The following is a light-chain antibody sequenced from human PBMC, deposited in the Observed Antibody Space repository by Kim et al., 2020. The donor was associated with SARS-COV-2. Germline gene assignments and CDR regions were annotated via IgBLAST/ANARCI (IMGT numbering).Light chain of an antibody. J-gene: IGLJ2*01. Sequence: KVTILCSGSSSNIGNNDVSWYQQLPGTAPKLLIYDNDKRPPGIPDRFSGSKSGTSATLAITGLQTRDEADYYCATWDHSLNVYVVFGGGTQLTVL. V-gene: IGLV1-51*01. CDR3: ATWDHSLNVYVV. CDR1: SSNIGNND. CDR2: DND.